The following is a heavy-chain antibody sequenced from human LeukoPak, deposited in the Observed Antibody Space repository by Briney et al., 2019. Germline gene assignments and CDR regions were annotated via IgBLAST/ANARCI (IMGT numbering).Heavy chain of an antibody. J-gene: IGHJ4*02. CDR3: AREFRCSGGSCYLDY. CDR2: IIPIFGTA. D-gene: IGHD2-15*01. Sequence: SVKVSCKASGGTFSSYAISWVRQAPGQGLEWMGGIIPIFGTANYAQKFQGRVTITADKSTSTAYMELSSLRSEDTAVYYCAREFRCSGGSCYLDYWGQGTLVTVSS. CDR1: GGTFSSYA. V-gene: IGHV1-69*06.